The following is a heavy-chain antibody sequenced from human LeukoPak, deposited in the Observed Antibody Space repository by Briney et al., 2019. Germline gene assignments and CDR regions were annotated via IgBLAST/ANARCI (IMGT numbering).Heavy chain of an antibody. CDR1: GFSLSTGGVG. V-gene: IGHV2-5*01. D-gene: IGHD4/OR15-4a*01. CDR2: IYWSEGG. Sequence: SGPTLGDPTQPLTLTCTFSGFSLSTGGVGVGWIRQPPVKALEGLALIYWSEGGGYTPSLKSRLTITKDPSKNHVVLTMTNMDPVDTATYYCAHSFYGVSPEYFNQWGQGTLVTVSS. CDR3: AHSFYGVSPEYFNQ. J-gene: IGHJ1*01.